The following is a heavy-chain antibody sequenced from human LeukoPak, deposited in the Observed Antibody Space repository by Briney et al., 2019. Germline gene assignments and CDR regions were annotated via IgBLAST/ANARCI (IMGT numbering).Heavy chain of an antibody. D-gene: IGHD2-2*01. J-gene: IGHJ1*01. CDR3: AKGPAAIGYFQE. V-gene: IGHV3-23*01. CDR1: GITLSSYS. Sequence: GVSLRLSCAASGITLSSYSMSWVRQAPGKGLEWASGISGSGGSTYYADSVKGRFTISRDNSKNTLYLQMNSLRAEDTAVYYCAKGPAAIGYFQEWGQGPLVTVSS. CDR2: ISGSGGST.